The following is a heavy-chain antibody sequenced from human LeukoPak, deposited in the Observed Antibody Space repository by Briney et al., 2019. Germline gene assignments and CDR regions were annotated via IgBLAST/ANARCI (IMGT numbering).Heavy chain of an antibody. D-gene: IGHD3-10*01. J-gene: IGHJ6*02. CDR2: FYHSGST. Sequence: SETLSLTCTVSGGSISNYHWSWIRQPPGKGLEWIGCFYHSGSTNYNPSLKSRVTTSVDTSKNQFSLRLSSVTAADTAVYYCARGRGRDVSFYYGMDVWGQGTTVTVSS. V-gene: IGHV4-59*01. CDR3: ARGRGRDVSFYYGMDV. CDR1: GGSISNYH.